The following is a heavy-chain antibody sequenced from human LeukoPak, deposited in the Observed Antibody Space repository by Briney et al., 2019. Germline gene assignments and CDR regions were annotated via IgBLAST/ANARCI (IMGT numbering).Heavy chain of an antibody. CDR3: ARVYYYGSGSYSY. V-gene: IGHV3-11*04. CDR1: GFTFSDYY. Sequence: GSLRLSCAASGFTFSDYYMSWIRQAPGKGLEWVSYISSSGSTIYYADSVKGRFTISRDNAKNSLYLQMNSLRAEDTTVYYCARVYYYGSGSYSYWGQGTLVTVSS. J-gene: IGHJ4*02. D-gene: IGHD3-10*01. CDR2: ISSSGSTI.